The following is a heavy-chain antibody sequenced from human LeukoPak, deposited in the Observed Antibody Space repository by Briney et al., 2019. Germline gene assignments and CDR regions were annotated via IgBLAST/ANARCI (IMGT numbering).Heavy chain of an antibody. CDR3: ARGELSGYEAGY. V-gene: IGHV3-21*01. CDR1: GFTFDDYG. D-gene: IGHD5-12*01. CDR2: ISSSSSYI. Sequence: GGSLRLSCAASGFTFDDYGMSWVRQAPGKGLEWVSSISSSSSYIYYADSVKGRFTISRDNAKNSLYLQMNSLRAEDTAVYYCARGELSGYEAGYWGQGTLVTVSS. J-gene: IGHJ4*02.